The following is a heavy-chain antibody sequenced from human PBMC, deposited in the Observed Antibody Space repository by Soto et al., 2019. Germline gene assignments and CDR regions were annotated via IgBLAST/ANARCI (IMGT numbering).Heavy chain of an antibody. V-gene: IGHV1-69*01. CDR2: IIPIFGTA. CDR3: ARGPILGLMVYAWYFAY. D-gene: IGHD2-8*01. Sequence: QVQLVQSGAEVKKPGSSVKVSCKASGGTFSSYAISWVRQAPGQGLEWMGGIIPIFGTAKYAQKFQGRVTITADESTSKAYMELSSLRSEDTAVYYCARGPILGLMVYAWYFAYWGQGTLVTVSS. CDR1: GGTFSSYA. J-gene: IGHJ4*02.